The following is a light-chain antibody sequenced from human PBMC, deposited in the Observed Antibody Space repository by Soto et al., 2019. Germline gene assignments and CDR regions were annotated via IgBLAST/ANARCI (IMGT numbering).Light chain of an antibody. CDR2: DAS. CDR1: QSVSSY. Sequence: EIVLTQSPATLSLSPGEGATVSCRASQSVSSYLAWYQQKPGQAPRLLIFDASSRATGIPDRFRGSGSGTDFTLTISSLEPEDFAVYYCQQRSNWQTFGQGPRWIS. J-gene: IGKJ1*01. CDR3: QQRSNWQT. V-gene: IGKV3D-11*02.